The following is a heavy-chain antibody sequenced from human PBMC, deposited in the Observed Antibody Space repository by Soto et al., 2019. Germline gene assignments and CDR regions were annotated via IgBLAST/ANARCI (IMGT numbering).Heavy chain of an antibody. CDR2: INPSGGST. Sequence: ASVKVSCKASGYTFTSYYMHWVRQAPGQGLEWMGIINPSGGSTSYAQKFQGRVTMTRDTSTSTVYMELSSLRLNSVTAADTAVYYCAANRPGLPTSSAYWGQGTLVTVSS. V-gene: IGHV1-46*01. J-gene: IGHJ4*02. D-gene: IGHD6-6*01. CDR3: AANRPGLPTSSAY. CDR1: GYTFTSYY.